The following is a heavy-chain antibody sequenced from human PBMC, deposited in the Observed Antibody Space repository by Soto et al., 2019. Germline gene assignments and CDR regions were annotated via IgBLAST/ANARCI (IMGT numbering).Heavy chain of an antibody. D-gene: IGHD2-2*01. J-gene: IGHJ6*03. V-gene: IGHV4-59*01. CDR3: ASSTYCNRPSCLNYYYYMDV. CDR2: IHSSGST. CDR1: GGSLSNYY. Sequence: QVQLQESGPGLVKPSETLSLTCSVPGGSLSNYYWSWIRQSPGKGLQWIGYIHSSGSTNYNPSLKSRVTISVDTSKNQFSLKLSSVTAADTAVYYCASSTYCNRPSCLNYYYYMDVWGRGTTVTVSS.